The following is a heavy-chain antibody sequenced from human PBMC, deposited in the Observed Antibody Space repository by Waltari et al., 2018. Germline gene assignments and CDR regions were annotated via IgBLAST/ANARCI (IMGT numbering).Heavy chain of an antibody. CDR3: ARLRGAND. J-gene: IGHJ4*02. D-gene: IGHD3-10*01. CDR2: INQDGSEK. CDR1: GFTFSSYW. V-gene: IGHV3-7*01. Sequence: EVQLVESGGGLVQPGGSLSLCCAAPGFTFSSYWMIWVRQAPGQGLEWVAHINQDGSEKSYVASVKGRFTISRDNAKQSLYLQMNSLRPDDTAIYYCARLRGANDWGQGTLVTVSS.